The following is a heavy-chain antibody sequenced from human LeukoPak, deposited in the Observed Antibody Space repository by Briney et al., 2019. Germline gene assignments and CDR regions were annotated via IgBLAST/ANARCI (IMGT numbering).Heavy chain of an antibody. D-gene: IGHD6-19*01. CDR2: ISAYNGNT. J-gene: IGHJ4*02. CDR1: GYTFTSYG. V-gene: IGHV1-18*01. CDR3: ARDGYEWLVSDFDY. Sequence: ASVKVSCEASGYTFTSYGISWVRQAPGQGLEWMGWISAYNGNTNYAQKLQGRVTMTTDTSTSTANMELRSLRSDDTAVYYCARDGYEWLVSDFDYWGQGTLVTVSS.